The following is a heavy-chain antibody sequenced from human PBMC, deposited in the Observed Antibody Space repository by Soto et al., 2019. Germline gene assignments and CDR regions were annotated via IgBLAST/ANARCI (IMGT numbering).Heavy chain of an antibody. V-gene: IGHV1-18*01. CDR2: ISAYNGNT. CDR1: GYTFTSYG. D-gene: IGHD6-6*01. J-gene: IGHJ5*02. CDR3: AGDYSSSDLGIWFDP. Sequence: ASVKVSCKASGYTFTSYGISWVRQAPGQGLEWMGWISAYNGNTNYAQKLQGRVTMTTDTSTSTAYMELSSVTAADTAVYYCAGDYSSSDLGIWFDPWGQGTLVTGLL.